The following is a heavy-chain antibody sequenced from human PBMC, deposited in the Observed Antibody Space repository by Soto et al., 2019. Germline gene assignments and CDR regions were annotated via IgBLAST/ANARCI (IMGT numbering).Heavy chain of an antibody. CDR2: INPNSGGT. Sequence: VPSLKVSCKASGYTFAGYYMHWVRQAPGQGLEWMGWINPNSGGTNYAQKFQGWVTMTRDTSISTAYMELSRLRSYDTAVYYWARLRIAAADTSFDYWGQGTLVTVSS. CDR1: GYTFAGYY. D-gene: IGHD6-13*01. CDR3: ARLRIAAADTSFDY. V-gene: IGHV1-2*04. J-gene: IGHJ4*02.